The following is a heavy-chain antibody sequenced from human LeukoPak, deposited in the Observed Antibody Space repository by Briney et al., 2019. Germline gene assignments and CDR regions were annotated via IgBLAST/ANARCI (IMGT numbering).Heavy chain of an antibody. D-gene: IGHD1-26*01. CDR1: GFTFSSYW. J-gene: IGHJ6*03. V-gene: IGHV3-7*01. CDR2: IKQDGSEK. CDR3: ARGATRQNYYYYYYMDV. Sequence: PGGSLRLSCAASGFTFSSYWMSWVRQAPGKGLEWVANIKQDGSEKYYVDSVKGRFTISRDNAKNSLYLQMNSLRAEDTAVYYCARGATRQNYYYYYYMDVWGKGTTVTVSS.